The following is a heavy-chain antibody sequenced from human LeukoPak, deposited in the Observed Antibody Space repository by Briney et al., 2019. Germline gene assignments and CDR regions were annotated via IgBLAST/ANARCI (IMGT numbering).Heavy chain of an antibody. V-gene: IGHV4-34*01. J-gene: IGHJ5*02. CDR3: AREIAYSSGS. CDR1: CGSFSGYY. CDR2: INHSGST. Sequence: SETLSLTCAVYCGSFSGYYWSWIRQPPGKGLEWIGEINHSGSTNYNPSLKSRVTISVDTSKNQFSLKLSSVTAADTAVYYCAREIAYSSGSWGQGTLVTVSS. D-gene: IGHD3-22*01.